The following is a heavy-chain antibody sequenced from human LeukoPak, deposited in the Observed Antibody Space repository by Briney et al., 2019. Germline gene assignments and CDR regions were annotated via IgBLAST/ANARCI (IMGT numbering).Heavy chain of an antibody. D-gene: IGHD3-22*01. Sequence: GGSLRLSCAASGFTFSSYAMNWVRQAPGKGLEWVSVISGGGGSTYYADSVKGRFTISRDNSKNTLYLQMNSLRAEDTAVYYCATRDSSGSPRIWGQGTMVTVSS. CDR3: ATRDSSGSPRI. CDR2: ISGGGGST. J-gene: IGHJ3*02. V-gene: IGHV3-23*01. CDR1: GFTFSSYA.